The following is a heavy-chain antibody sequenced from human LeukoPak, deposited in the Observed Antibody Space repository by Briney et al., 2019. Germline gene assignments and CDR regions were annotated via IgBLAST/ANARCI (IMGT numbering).Heavy chain of an antibody. Sequence: ASVKVSCKASGYTFTGYYMHWVRQAPGQGLEWMGWINPNSGGTNYAQKFQGRVTMTRDTSISTAYMELSRLRSDDTAGYYCARVSRSYGSDAFDIWGQGTMVTVSS. J-gene: IGHJ3*02. CDR1: GYTFTGYY. V-gene: IGHV1-2*02. D-gene: IGHD5-18*01. CDR2: INPNSGGT. CDR3: ARVSRSYGSDAFDI.